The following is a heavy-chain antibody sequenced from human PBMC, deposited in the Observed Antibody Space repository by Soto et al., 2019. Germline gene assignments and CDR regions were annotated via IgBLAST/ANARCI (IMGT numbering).Heavy chain of an antibody. CDR1: DDSINSDKYY. CDR3: ARLEGLATISYYFDF. V-gene: IGHV4-39*01. J-gene: IGHJ4*02. Sequence: QLQLQESGPGLVKPSETLSLTCSVSDDSINSDKYYWGWIRQPPGKGLEWIGSIYYRGNAYYNPSLQTRVTISLYKPRSQFSLKLNSVTAADSAVYFCARLEGLATISYYFDFWGPGALVTVSS. CDR2: IYYRGNA. D-gene: IGHD3-9*01.